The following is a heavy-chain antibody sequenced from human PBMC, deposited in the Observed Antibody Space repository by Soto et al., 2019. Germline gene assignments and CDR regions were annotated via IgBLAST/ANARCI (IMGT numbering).Heavy chain of an antibody. CDR3: AREDSIIIPAVSDF. Sequence: GGTLRLSCTVSGFAFNNYGINWVRQAPGKGLEWVSSISKSDYTYYSDSVTGRFTISRDNAKNSVSLQMNTLRVEDTAVYYCAREDSIIIPAVSDFWGQGTLVTVSS. CDR1: GFAFNNYG. J-gene: IGHJ4*02. V-gene: IGHV3-21*01. CDR2: ISKSDYT. D-gene: IGHD2-2*01.